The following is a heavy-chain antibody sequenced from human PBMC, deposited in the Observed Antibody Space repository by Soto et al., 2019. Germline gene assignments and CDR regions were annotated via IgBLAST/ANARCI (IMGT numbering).Heavy chain of an antibody. D-gene: IGHD2-2*01. CDR2: INPKSGGT. Sequence: ASVKVSCKASGYIFSDYYMPWVRQAPGQGLEWMGWINPKSGGTKYTQYFQGRDTMTRDTSISTAYIELSRLRSDDTAVFSCARKSVVVPAGYNWFDPWGQGTLVSVSS. J-gene: IGHJ5*02. CDR3: ARKSVVVPAGYNWFDP. CDR1: GYIFSDYY. V-gene: IGHV1-2*02.